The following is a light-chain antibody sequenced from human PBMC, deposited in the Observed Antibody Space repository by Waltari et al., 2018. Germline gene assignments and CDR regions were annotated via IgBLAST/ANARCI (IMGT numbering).Light chain of an antibody. V-gene: IGKV3-15*01. Sequence: EIVMTQSPATLSVSPGQRATLSCRASQRISSNLVWYQPKPGQAPRLLIYGASTRAPNIPFRFSGSGSGTEFTLTISSLQSEDFAIYYCQQYNNWPFTFGQGTKLEIK. CDR3: QQYNNWPFT. CDR1: QRISSN. J-gene: IGKJ2*01. CDR2: GAS.